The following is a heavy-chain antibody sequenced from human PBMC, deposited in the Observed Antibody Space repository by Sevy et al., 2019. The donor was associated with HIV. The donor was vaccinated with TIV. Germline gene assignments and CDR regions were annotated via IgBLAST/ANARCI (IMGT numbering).Heavy chain of an antibody. CDR1: GISFSNAW. J-gene: IGHJ4*02. CDR2: IKSKTYGGTT. Sequence: GGSLRLSCAPSGISFSNAWMNWVRQAPGKGLEWVGRIKSKTYGGTTDYAAPVKGRFTISGDVSKNKMYLQMNSLKTEDTAVYYCTGLNFDNWGQGTLVTVSS. D-gene: IGHD5-12*01. CDR3: TGLNFDN. V-gene: IGHV3-15*07.